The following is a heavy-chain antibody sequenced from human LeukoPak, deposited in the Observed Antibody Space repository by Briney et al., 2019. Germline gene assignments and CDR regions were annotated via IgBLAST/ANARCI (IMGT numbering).Heavy chain of an antibody. D-gene: IGHD6-19*01. CDR2: ISGYNDHT. CDR1: GYTFSNYG. J-gene: IGHJ4*02. CDR3: AREARQGGSVAGDYFDY. V-gene: IGHV1-18*01. Sequence: ASVVVSCKASGYTFSNYGISWLRQAPGQGLEWMVWISGYNDHTYSARKFQGRVTLTTETSTSTVYMELRSLRSDDTAVYYCAREARQGGSVAGDYFDYWGQGTLVTVSS.